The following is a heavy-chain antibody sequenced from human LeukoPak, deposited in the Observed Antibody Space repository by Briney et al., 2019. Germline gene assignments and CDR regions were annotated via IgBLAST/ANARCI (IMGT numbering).Heavy chain of an antibody. V-gene: IGHV4-39*07. CDR2: IYYSGST. CDR1: GGSISSSSYY. CDR3: ARDPSGTFFTWFPP. Sequence: PSETLSLTCTVSGGSISSSSYYWGWIRQPPGKGLEWIGSIYYSGSTYYNPSLKSRVTISVDTSKNQFSLKLSSVTAAGPAGYYCARDPSGTFFTWFPPWGQGPRFPVPS. D-gene: IGHD1-26*01. J-gene: IGHJ5*02.